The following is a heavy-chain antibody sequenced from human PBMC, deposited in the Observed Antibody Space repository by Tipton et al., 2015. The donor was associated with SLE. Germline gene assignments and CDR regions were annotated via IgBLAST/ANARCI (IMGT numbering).Heavy chain of an antibody. CDR3: ARVPVDGYSSSWYANYSYYYYMDV. CDR1: GGSISSSSYY. V-gene: IGHV4-39*07. D-gene: IGHD6-13*01. J-gene: IGHJ6*03. CDR2: IYYSGST. Sequence: TLSLTCTVSGGSISSSSYYWGWIRQPPGKGLEWIGSIYYSGSTYYNSSLKSRVTISVDTSKNQFSLKLSSVTAADTAVYYCARVPVDGYSSSWYANYSYYYYMDVWGKGTTVTVSS.